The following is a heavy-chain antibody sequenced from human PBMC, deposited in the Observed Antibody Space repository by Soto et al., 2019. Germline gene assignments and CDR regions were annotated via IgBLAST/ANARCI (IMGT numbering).Heavy chain of an antibody. D-gene: IGHD2-2*01. V-gene: IGHV1-18*01. CDR2: ISAYNGHT. CDR3: ARAQAFCSSTTCPNWLDP. CDR1: GYTFTDYG. Sequence: QVQLVQSGAEVKKPGASVKVSCKASGYTFTDYGISWVRQAPGQGLEWMGWISAYNGHTNYGQKLQGRLTMTTDTSTRTAYMELRSLRSDDTAVYYCARAQAFCSSTTCPNWLDPWGQGTLVTVSS. J-gene: IGHJ5*02.